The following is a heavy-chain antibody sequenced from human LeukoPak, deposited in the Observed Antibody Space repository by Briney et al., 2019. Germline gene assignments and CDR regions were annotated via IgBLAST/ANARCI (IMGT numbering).Heavy chain of an antibody. Sequence: SETLSLTCTVSGYSISSGYYWGWIRQPPGKGLEWIGSIYHSGSTYYNPSLRSRVTISVDTSKNQFSLKLSSVTAADTAVYHCAGRRGIYTLFDYWGQGTLVTVSS. CDR1: GYSISSGYY. D-gene: IGHD2-2*02. J-gene: IGHJ4*02. CDR2: IYHSGST. CDR3: AGRRGIYTLFDY. V-gene: IGHV4-38-2*02.